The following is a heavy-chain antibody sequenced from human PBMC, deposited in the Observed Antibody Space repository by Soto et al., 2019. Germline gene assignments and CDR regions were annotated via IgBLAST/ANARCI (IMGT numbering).Heavy chain of an antibody. D-gene: IGHD2-15*01. Sequence: QVQLVQSGAEVKKPEASVKVSCKASGYTFTSYGISWVRQAPGQGLEWMGWISAYNGNTNYAQKLQGRVTMTTDTSTSTAYMELRSLRSDDTAVYYCARDVRIVVLAATRDYYYYGMDVWGQGTTVTVSS. CDR3: ARDVRIVVLAATRDYYYYGMDV. CDR1: GYTFTSYG. V-gene: IGHV1-18*01. J-gene: IGHJ6*02. CDR2: ISAYNGNT.